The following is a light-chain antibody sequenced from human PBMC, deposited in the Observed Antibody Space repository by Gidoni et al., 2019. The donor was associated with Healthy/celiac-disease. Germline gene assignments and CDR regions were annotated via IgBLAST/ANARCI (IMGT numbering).Light chain of an antibody. CDR2: WTS. V-gene: IGKV4-1*01. CDR1: QGVLYSSNNKKD. Sequence: DIVLTQSPDSLAVSLGVRATINCKSSQGVLYSSNNKKDLAWYQQKPGQPPKLLIYWTSTRESGVPDRVSGCGSGSDFTLTISGLQAEDVAFYYCQQYYTTPYTFGQGTKLEIK. CDR3: QQYYTTPYT. J-gene: IGKJ2*01.